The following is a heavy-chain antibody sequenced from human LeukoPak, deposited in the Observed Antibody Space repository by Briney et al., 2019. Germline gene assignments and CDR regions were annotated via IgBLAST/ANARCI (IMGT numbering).Heavy chain of an antibody. Sequence: GGSLRLSCAASGFTFSSYAMHWVRQAPGKGLEWVAVISYDGSNKYYADSVKGRFTISRDNSKNTLYLQMNSLRAEDTAVYYCARSGQQLVLGAFDIWGQGTMVTVSS. CDR2: ISYDGSNK. CDR3: ARSGQQLVLGAFDI. V-gene: IGHV3-30-3*01. J-gene: IGHJ3*02. CDR1: GFTFSSYA. D-gene: IGHD6-13*01.